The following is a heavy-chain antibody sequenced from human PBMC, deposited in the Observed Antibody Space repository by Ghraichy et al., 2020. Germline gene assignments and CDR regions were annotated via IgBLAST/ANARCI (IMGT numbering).Heavy chain of an antibody. CDR3: SKGHTAYCGGDCSPDY. CDR2: IPYDGSNK. CDR1: GFTFSSYA. V-gene: IGHV3-30*02. Sequence: GGSLRLSCAASGFTFSSYAMHWVRQAPGKGLEWVAFIPYDGSNKYYADSVKGRFTISRDNSKNTLYLQMNSLRAEDTAVYYCSKGHTAYCGGDCSPDYWGQGTLVTVSS. D-gene: IGHD2-21*01. J-gene: IGHJ4*02.